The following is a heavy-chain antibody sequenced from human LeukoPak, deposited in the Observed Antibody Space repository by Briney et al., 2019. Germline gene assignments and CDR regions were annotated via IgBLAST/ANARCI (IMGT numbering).Heavy chain of an antibody. J-gene: IGHJ4*02. CDR1: GGSISSYY. CDR3: ARVEQLPTYYFDY. Sequence: KPSETLSLTCTVSGGSISSYYWSWIRQPPGKGLEWIGQLYYSGSTNYNPSLKSRVTISVDTSKKQFSLKLNSVTAADTAVYYCARVEQLPTYYFDYWGQGTLVTVSS. CDR2: LYYSGST. D-gene: IGHD6-13*01. V-gene: IGHV4-59*01.